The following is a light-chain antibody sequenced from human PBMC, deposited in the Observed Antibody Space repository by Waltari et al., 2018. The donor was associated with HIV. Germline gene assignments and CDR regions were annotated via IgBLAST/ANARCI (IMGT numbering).Light chain of an antibody. CDR1: NPNFGANQ. J-gene: IGLJ3*02. Sequence: QSVLTQPPSASGTPGQRVTLSCSGSNPNFGANQVYWYQQFPGAPPQRLIYRKSQRPSGVPDRFSGSKSGTSASLAISGLRSDDEANYYCATWDDSLSLWVFVGGTKLTVL. CDR3: ATWDDSLSLWV. V-gene: IGLV1-47*01. CDR2: RKS.